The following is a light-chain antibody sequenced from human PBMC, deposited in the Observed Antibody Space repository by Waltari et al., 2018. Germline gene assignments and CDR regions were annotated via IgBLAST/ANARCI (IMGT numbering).Light chain of an antibody. CDR1: SSAVGGYPY. CDR2: EVS. J-gene: IGLJ2*01. V-gene: IGLV2-8*01. Sequence: QSALTQPPSASGSPGQSVPISCTGTSSAVGGYPYVSWYQQHPVKAPNLMIYEVSKRPSGVPDRFSGSKSGNTASLTVSGLQAEDEADYYCSSYAGSNNFVVFGGGTKLTVL. CDR3: SSYAGSNNFVV.